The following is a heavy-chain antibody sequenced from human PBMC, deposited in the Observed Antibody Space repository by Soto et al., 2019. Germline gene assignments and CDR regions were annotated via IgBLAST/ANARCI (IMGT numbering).Heavy chain of an antibody. CDR3: ARGRVDGGELDL. V-gene: IGHV3-33*01. J-gene: IGHJ4*02. Sequence: VQRVESGGGVVQPGRSLILSCAASGFTFRTYGMYCFRQAPGKGLEWLAVIWSDASNKYYADPVKGRFTISRDNSENTLYLQMNSLRSEDTAVYYCARGRVDGGELDLWGQGTLVTVSS. CDR2: IWSDASNK. D-gene: IGHD1-26*01. CDR1: GFTFRTYG.